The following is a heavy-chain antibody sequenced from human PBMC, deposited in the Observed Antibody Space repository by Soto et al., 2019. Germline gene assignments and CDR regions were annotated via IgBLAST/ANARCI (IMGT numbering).Heavy chain of an antibody. V-gene: IGHV3-11*01. CDR2: ISSSGSTI. CDR1: GFTFSDYY. CDR3: ARDSGYSGYDFESNWFDP. Sequence: KPGGSLRLSCAASGFTFSDYYMSWIRQAPGKGLEWVSYISSSGSTIYYADSVKGRFTISRDNAKNSLYLQMNSLRAEDTAVYYCARDSGYSGYDFESNWFDPWGQGTLVTVSS. D-gene: IGHD5-12*01. J-gene: IGHJ5*02.